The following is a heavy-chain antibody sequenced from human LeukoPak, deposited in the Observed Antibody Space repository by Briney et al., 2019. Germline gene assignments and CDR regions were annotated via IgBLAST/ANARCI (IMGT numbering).Heavy chain of an antibody. D-gene: IGHD5-18*01. V-gene: IGHV3-23*01. CDR1: GFTFTSYA. CDR2: ISGNGDSR. Sequence: GGSLRLSCAASGFTFTSYAMSWVRQAPGKGLEWVSSISGNGDSRNYADSVKGRFTISRDNNKNSLYLQMNGLRTDDTGLYYCVKGRRRGYAYGTLESWGQGTLVTVSS. CDR3: VKGRRRGYAYGTLES. J-gene: IGHJ4*02.